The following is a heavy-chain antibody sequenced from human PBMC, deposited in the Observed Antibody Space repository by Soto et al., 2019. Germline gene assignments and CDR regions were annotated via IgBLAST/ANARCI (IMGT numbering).Heavy chain of an antibody. J-gene: IGHJ4*02. Sequence: SLRLSCAASGFTFSNFAMSWVRQAPGKGLEWVSSISGSGGSTYYADSVKGRFTIARDNSKNALSLQMNNLRVDDTALYYCARAPASSMAASRPFDYWGQGTLVTV. CDR1: GFTFSNFA. V-gene: IGHV3-23*01. D-gene: IGHD6-6*01. CDR3: ARAPASSMAASRPFDY. CDR2: ISGSGGST.